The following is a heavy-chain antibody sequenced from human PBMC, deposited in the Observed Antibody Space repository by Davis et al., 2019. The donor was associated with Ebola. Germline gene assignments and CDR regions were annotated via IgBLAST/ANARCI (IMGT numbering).Heavy chain of an antibody. V-gene: IGHV3-23*01. CDR2: IGGGGSGT. CDR1: GFIFSDYA. CDR3: ANLRYADF. Sequence: GESLKISCAASGFIFSDYAMSWVRQTPGKGLEWLSGIGGGGSGTSYADSVKGRFTISRDNSKNTLYLQMNRLTAEDTAVYYCANLRYADFWGQGTLVAVSS. J-gene: IGHJ4*02. D-gene: IGHD3-9*01.